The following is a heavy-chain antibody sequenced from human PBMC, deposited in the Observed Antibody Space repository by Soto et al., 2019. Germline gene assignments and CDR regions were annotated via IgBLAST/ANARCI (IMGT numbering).Heavy chain of an antibody. D-gene: IGHD3-16*01. Sequence: QVQLVQSGAEVKKPGSSVKVSCKASGGTFSSYAISWVRQAPGQGLEWMGGIIPIFGTANYAQKFQGRVTITADESTSTAYMELSSLRSEDTAVYYCATTPAGWQLRGGDMYYYYYYGMDVWGQGTTVTVSS. CDR2: IIPIFGTA. CDR1: GGTFSSYA. J-gene: IGHJ6*02. V-gene: IGHV1-69*12. CDR3: ATTPAGWQLRGGDMYYYYYYGMDV.